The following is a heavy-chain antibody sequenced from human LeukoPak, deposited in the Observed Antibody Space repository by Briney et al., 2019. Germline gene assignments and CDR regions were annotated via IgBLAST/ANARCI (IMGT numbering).Heavy chain of an antibody. Sequence: GESLKISCKGSGYSFTSYWIGWVRQMPGKGLEWMGIIYPGDSDTRYSPSFQGQVTISADKSISTAYLQWSSLKASDTAMYYCARRLGRPAAYPDAFDIWGQGTMVTVSS. D-gene: IGHD2-2*01. CDR1: GYSFTSYW. CDR3: ARRLGRPAAYPDAFDI. J-gene: IGHJ3*02. V-gene: IGHV5-51*01. CDR2: IYPGDSDT.